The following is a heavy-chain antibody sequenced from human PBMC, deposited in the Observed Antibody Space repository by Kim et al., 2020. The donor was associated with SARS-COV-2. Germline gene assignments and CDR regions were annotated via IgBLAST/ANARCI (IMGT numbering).Heavy chain of an antibody. CDR2: IYYTGRT. J-gene: IGHJ3*02. CDR3: ARDGGSVVTRAFYI. D-gene: IGHD2-21*02. V-gene: IGHV4-30-4*01. Sequence: SETLSLTCIVSGGSISSGDYYWSWIRQPPGKGLEWIGYIYYTGRTYYNPSLKNRVTLSVDTSKKQVSLRMSSVTAADTAVYYCARDGGSVVTRAFYIWGQGTMVTVSS. CDR1: GGSISSGDYY.